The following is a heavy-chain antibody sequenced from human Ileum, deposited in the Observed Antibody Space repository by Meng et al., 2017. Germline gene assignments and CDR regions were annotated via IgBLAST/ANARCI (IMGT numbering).Heavy chain of an antibody. V-gene: IGHV3-74*03. Sequence: ELQLVESGGGLVQPGGSLILSCVASGLNFRAHWMYWVRQAPGKELVWVSRIDSDGSGTTYADSVKGRFSISRDNAKNTVFLQMNNLRPEDTAVYYCSRDLSSEWELVGWGQGTLVTVSS. CDR3: SRDLSSEWELVG. J-gene: IGHJ4*02. CDR2: IDSDGSGT. D-gene: IGHD1-26*01. CDR1: GLNFRAHW.